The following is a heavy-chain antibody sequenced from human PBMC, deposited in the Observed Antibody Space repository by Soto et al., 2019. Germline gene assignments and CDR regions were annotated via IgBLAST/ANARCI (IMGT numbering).Heavy chain of an antibody. J-gene: IGHJ4*02. V-gene: IGHV1-69*01. CDR1: GGTFSSYA. D-gene: IGHD2-15*01. Sequence: QVQLVQSGAEVKKPGSSVKVSCTASGGTFSSYAISWVRQAPGQGLEWMGGSIPIFGTANYAQQFQGRVTITADESTSTSYMELSSLRSEDTAVYYCARGEYCSGGSCYSGVYFDYWGQGSLVTVSS. CDR3: ARGEYCSGGSCYSGVYFDY. CDR2: SIPIFGTA.